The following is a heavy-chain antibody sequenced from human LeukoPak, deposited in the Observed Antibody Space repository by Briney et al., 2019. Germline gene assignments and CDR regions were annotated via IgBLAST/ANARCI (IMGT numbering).Heavy chain of an antibody. D-gene: IGHD5-18*01. Sequence: SETLSLTCAVYGGSFRGYYWSWIRQPPGKGLEWIGEINHSGSTNYNPSLKSRVTISVDTSKNQFSLKLSSVTAADTAVYYCARDCGYSYGLYYYYGMDVWGQGTTVTVSS. J-gene: IGHJ6*02. CDR1: GGSFRGYY. CDR2: INHSGST. CDR3: ARDCGYSYGLYYYYGMDV. V-gene: IGHV4-34*01.